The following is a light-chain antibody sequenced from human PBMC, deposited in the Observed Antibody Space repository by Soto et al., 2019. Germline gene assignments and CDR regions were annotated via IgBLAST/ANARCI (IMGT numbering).Light chain of an antibody. V-gene: IGLV1-51*01. J-gene: IGLJ3*02. CDR3: GTWDSSLTAAV. CDR1: SSNIGNNY. CDR2: DNY. Sequence: QSVLTQPPSVSAAPGQKVTISCFGSSSNIGNNYVSWYQQLPGTAPKLLIYDNYNRPSGIPYRFSGSKSGTSATLGITGLQTGDEAGYYCGTWDSSLTAAVFGGGTKLTVL.